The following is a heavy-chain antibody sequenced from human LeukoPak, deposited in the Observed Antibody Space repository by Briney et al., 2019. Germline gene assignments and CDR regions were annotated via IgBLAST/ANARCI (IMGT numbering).Heavy chain of an antibody. CDR1: GYTFTSYG. Sequence: ASVKVSCKASGYTFTSYGISWVRQSPGQGLEWMGWISAYNGNTNYAQKFQGRVTITRDTSASTAYMELSSLRSEDTAVYYCAIGSSGYPRYFDYWGQGTLVTVSS. D-gene: IGHD3-22*01. CDR3: AIGSSGYPRYFDY. V-gene: IGHV1-18*01. CDR2: ISAYNGNT. J-gene: IGHJ4*02.